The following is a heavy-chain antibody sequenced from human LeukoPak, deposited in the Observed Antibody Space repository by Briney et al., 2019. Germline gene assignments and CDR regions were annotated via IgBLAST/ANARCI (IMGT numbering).Heavy chain of an antibody. Sequence: SETLSLTCAVYGGSFSGYYWSWIRQPPGKGLEWIGEINHSGSTNYNPSLKSRVTISVDTSKNQFSLKLSSVTAADTAVYYCARYRAEEVRVGKTYYYYYYMDVWGKGTTVTVSS. CDR1: GGSFSGYY. D-gene: IGHD1-14*01. V-gene: IGHV4-34*01. CDR2: INHSGST. J-gene: IGHJ6*03. CDR3: ARYRAEEVRVGKTYYYYYYMDV.